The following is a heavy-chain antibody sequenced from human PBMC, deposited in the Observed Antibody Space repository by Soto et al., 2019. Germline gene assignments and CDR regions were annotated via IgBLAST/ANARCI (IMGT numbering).Heavy chain of an antibody. J-gene: IGHJ3*02. CDR2: IYYSGST. CDR1: GGSISSYY. V-gene: IGHV4-59*01. CDR3: ARVWGGAFDI. D-gene: IGHD3-10*01. Sequence: QVQLQESGPGLVKPSETLSLTCTVSGGSISSYYWSWIRQPPGKGLEWIGYIYYSGSTNYNPSLKSRVTRSVDTSKNQFSLKLSSVTAADTALYYCARVWGGAFDIWGQGTMVTVSS.